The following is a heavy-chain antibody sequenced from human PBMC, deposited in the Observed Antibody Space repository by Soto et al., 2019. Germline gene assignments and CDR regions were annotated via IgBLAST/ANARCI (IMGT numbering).Heavy chain of an antibody. CDR2: IKQDETEK. Sequence: ESGGGLVQPGGSLRLSCAASGFTFSDYWMSWVRQAPGKGLEWVARIKQDETEKHYVDSVKGRFTISRDNAKNSLFLQLNSLTAEDTATYYCARTGVFDYWGQGTLVTVSS. V-gene: IGHV3-7*01. J-gene: IGHJ4*02. CDR1: GFTFSDYW. D-gene: IGHD7-27*01. CDR3: ARTGVFDY.